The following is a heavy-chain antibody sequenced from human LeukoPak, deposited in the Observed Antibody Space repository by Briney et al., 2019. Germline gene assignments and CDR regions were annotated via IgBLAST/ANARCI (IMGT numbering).Heavy chain of an antibody. V-gene: IGHV4-34*01. J-gene: IGHJ4*02. CDR2: INHSGST. CDR1: GGSISSYY. CDR3: ARGSTPRRGGRLYYFDY. Sequence: SETLSLTCTVSGGSISSYYWSWIRQPPGKGLEWIGEINHSGSTNYNPSLKSRVTISVDTSKNQFSLKLSSVTAADTAVYYCARGSTPRRGGRLYYFDYWGQGTQVTVSP. D-gene: IGHD1-26*01.